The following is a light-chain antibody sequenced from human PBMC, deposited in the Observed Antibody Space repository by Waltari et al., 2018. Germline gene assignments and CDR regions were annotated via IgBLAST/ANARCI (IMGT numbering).Light chain of an antibody. CDR2: EVT. V-gene: IGLV2-23*02. CDR1: SSDVGHYNL. Sequence: QSGLTQPASVSGSPGQSITISCPGTSSDVGHYNLVSWYQQYPGNAPKLMVYEVTKRTSGVSDRFSGSKSGNTASLTIYGLQSEDEADYYCCSYAGLGIYVFGTGTKVTVL. CDR3: CSYAGLGIYV. J-gene: IGLJ1*01.